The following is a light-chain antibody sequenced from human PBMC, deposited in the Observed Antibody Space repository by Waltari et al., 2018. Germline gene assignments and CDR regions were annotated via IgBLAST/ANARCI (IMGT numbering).Light chain of an antibody. CDR2: DAS. Sequence: EIVLTQSPATLSLAPGARATLSCRAIQYVSNYLGWYQQKLGQPPRLLIYDASNRAPGIPARFSGSGSGTDFTLTIDSLEPEDFAVYYCQQRSRWPLTFGGGTKVEIK. CDR1: QYVSNY. CDR3: QQRSRWPLT. V-gene: IGKV3-11*01. J-gene: IGKJ4*01.